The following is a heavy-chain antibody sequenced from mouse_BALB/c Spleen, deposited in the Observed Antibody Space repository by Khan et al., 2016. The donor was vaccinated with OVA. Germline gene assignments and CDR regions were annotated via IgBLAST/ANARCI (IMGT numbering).Heavy chain of an antibody. J-gene: IGHJ4*01. D-gene: IGHD3-1*01. CDR1: RYTFTSYT. V-gene: IGHV1-4*01. CDR2: INPSSDYT. CDR3: VRFGREGAMDY. Sequence: VQLQESGAELARPGASVQMSCKASRYTFTSYTIHWVKQRPGQGLEWIGFINPSSDYTNYNRKFKDKATLTADKSSNTAYIQLSSLTFEDSAVYDSVRFGREGAMDYWGQGTAVTVSS.